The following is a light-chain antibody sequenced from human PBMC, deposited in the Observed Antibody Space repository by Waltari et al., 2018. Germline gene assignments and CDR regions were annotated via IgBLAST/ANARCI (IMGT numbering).Light chain of an antibody. CDR2: DAS. CDR3: QQYHSVPLT. CDR1: QDIKQS. V-gene: IGKV1-33*01. J-gene: IGKJ4*01. Sequence: DIHMTQSPSSLSAPVGDRVTITCQASQDIKQSLNWFHQKPGTAPEVLIFDASNSQTGAPSRFSGSGSGTDFTFTISSLQPEDMRTYYCQQYHSVPLTFGGGTTVEIK.